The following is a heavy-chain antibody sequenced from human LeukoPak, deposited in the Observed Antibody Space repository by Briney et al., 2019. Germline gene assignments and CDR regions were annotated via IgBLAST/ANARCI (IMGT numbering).Heavy chain of an antibody. V-gene: IGHV3-30-3*01. D-gene: IGHD3-22*01. CDR3: ATELCTSIVVVPYAAFGS. Sequence: GRSLRLSCAASGFTFSSYAMHWVRQAPGKGLEWVVVISYDGSNKYYADSVKGRFTISRDNSKNTLYMQMNSLRAEDTAVYYCATELCTSIVVVPYAAFGSRGQLAMVSAS. CDR2: ISYDGSNK. J-gene: IGHJ3*02. CDR1: GFTFSSYA.